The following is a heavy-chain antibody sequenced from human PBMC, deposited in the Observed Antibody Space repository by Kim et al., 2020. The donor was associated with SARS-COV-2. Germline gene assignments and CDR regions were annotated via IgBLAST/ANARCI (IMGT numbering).Heavy chain of an antibody. V-gene: IGHV3-72*01. CDR2: T. Sequence: TSSAASAQGRFSISREDSKITMYLQLNSLKTEDTAVYYCVRVKDGGAFDIWGQGTVVTVSS. J-gene: IGHJ3*02. D-gene: IGHD4-17*01. CDR3: VRVKDGGAFDI.